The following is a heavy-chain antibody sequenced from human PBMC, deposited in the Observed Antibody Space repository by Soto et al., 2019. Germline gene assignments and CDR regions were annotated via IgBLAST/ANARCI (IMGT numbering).Heavy chain of an antibody. D-gene: IGHD3-16*01. V-gene: IGHV3-33*01. Sequence: QVQLVESGGGVVQPGRSLRLSCAASGFTFSSYGMHGVRQAPGKGLERVAVILYDVSNKYYADSVKGRFTISRDNSKNTLYLQMNSLRAEDTAVYYCARDSLKSGGADYWGQGTLVTVSS. J-gene: IGHJ4*02. CDR1: GFTFSSYG. CDR3: ARDSLKSGGADY. CDR2: ILYDVSNK.